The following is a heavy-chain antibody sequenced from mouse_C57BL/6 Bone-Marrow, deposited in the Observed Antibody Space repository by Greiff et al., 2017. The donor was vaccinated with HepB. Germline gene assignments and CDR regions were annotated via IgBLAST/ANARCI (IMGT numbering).Heavy chain of an antibody. CDR3: ARGGVYYGSTWFAY. CDR1: GYTFTSYW. Sequence: QVQLKQPGAELVKPGASVKLSCKASGYTFTSYWMHWVKQRPGQGLEWIGMIHPNSGSTNYNEKFKSKATLTVDKSSSTAYMQLSSLTSEDSAVYYCARGGVYYGSTWFAYWGQGTLVTVSA. D-gene: IGHD1-1*01. J-gene: IGHJ3*01. CDR2: IHPNSGST. V-gene: IGHV1-64*01.